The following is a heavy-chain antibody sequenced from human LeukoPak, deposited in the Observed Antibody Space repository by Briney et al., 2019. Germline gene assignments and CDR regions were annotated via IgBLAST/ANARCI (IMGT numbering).Heavy chain of an antibody. CDR2: IHTSGST. CDR3: ARDGSGLGFDC. D-gene: IGHD3-3*01. Sequence: PSETLSLTCTVSGGSISNYYWSWIRQPAGKGLEWIGRIHTSGSTNYNPSLKSRVTMSVDTSKNHFSLKLTSVTAADTAVYYCARDGSGLGFDCWGQGTLVTVSS. J-gene: IGHJ4*02. CDR1: GGSISNYY. V-gene: IGHV4-4*07.